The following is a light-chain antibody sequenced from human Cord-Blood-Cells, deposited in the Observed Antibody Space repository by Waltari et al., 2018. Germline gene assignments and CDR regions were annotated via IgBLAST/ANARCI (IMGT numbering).Light chain of an antibody. Sequence: EIVLTQSPATLSLSPGERATLPCRASQSVSSSYFAWYQQKPGQAPRLLIYGASSRATGIPDRFSGSGSGTDFTLTISRLEPEDFAVYYCQQYGSSPQTFGQGTKVEIK. CDR3: QQYGSSPQT. J-gene: IGKJ1*01. V-gene: IGKV3-20*01. CDR1: QSVSSSY. CDR2: GAS.